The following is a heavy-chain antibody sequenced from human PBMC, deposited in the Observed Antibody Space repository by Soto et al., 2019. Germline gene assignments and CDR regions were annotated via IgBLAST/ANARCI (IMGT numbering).Heavy chain of an antibody. CDR1: GYTFSNYG. V-gene: IGHV1-18*01. CDR2: ISLYSDGT. CDR3: ARVVPGAEAWFGP. Sequence: ASVKVTCKTSGYTFSNYGITWVRQAPGQPLEWLGWISLYSDGTNYAQKFQGRVSMTTDTSTTTAYMELRSLRSDDTAVYYCARVVPGAEAWFGPWGQGTLVNVSS. J-gene: IGHJ5*02. D-gene: IGHD2-2*01.